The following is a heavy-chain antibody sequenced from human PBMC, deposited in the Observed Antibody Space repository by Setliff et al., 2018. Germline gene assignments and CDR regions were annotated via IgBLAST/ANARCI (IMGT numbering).Heavy chain of an antibody. CDR1: GFTFNTFW. CDR2: INPGGSEE. Sequence: GSLRLSCAASGFTFNTFWMTWVRQAPGKGLEWVANINPGGSEEYYLDSVKGRFTISRDNAKNSLYLQMNSLRAEDTAVYYCARDVYDFRTGLADPWGQGTLVTVSS. CDR3: ARDVYDFRTGLADP. V-gene: IGHV3-7*01. D-gene: IGHD3-3*01. J-gene: IGHJ5*02.